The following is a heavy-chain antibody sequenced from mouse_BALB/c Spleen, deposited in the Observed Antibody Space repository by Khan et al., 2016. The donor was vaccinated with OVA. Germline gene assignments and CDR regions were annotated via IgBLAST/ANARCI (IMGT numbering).Heavy chain of an antibody. J-gene: IGHJ4*01. CDR3: AGSGYYGYDAMDY. Sequence: DVKLQESGPSLVKPSQTLSLTCSVTGDSITSGYWNWIRKFLGAKLEYMGYISYSGSTYYNPSLKIRISITRDTSKNQYYLQLNSVTTEDTATYYFAGSGYYGYDAMDYWGQGTSVTVAS. V-gene: IGHV3-8*02. CDR2: ISYSGST. D-gene: IGHD1-1*02. CDR1: GDSITSGY.